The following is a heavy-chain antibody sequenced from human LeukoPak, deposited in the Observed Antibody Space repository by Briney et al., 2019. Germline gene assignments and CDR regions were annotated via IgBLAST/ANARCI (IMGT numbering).Heavy chain of an antibody. Sequence: GGSLRLSCAASGFTFSSYAMSWVRQAPGKGLEWVSSISDSGDTTYYSDSVKGRFTISRDNSKNTLYVQMNSLRVEDTAVYYCAKGVGYCSGGSCQQFDYWGQGTLVTVSS. CDR2: ISDSGDTT. D-gene: IGHD2-15*01. CDR1: GFTFSSYA. CDR3: AKGVGYCSGGSCQQFDY. V-gene: IGHV3-23*01. J-gene: IGHJ4*02.